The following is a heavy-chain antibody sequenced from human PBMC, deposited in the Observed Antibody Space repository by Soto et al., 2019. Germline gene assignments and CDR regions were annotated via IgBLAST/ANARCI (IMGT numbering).Heavy chain of an antibody. CDR2: IYYSGST. D-gene: IGHD4-17*01. V-gene: IGHV4-59*05. CDR3: ARQPGVAVTTAGYFDY. Sequence: SETLSLTCTVSGGSISSYYWSWIRQPPGKGLEWIGSIYYSGSTYYNPPLKSRVTISVDTSKNQFSLKLSSVTAADTAVYYCARQPGVAVTTAGYFDYWGQGTLVTVSS. J-gene: IGHJ4*02. CDR1: GGSISSYY.